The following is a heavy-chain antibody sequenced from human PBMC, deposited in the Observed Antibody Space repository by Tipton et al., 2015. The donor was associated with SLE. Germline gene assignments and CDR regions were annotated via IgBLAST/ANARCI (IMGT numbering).Heavy chain of an antibody. J-gene: IGHJ6*03. Sequence: TLSLTCTVSGDSISSYYWNWIRQSPGKGLEWIGYVYYSGGTNYNPSLKSRVTISVDPSKNQFSLKLNSVTAADAAVYYCARVATIFGVRTPFMDVWGKGSTVTVSS. V-gene: IGHV4-59*01. CDR3: ARVATIFGVRTPFMDV. CDR1: GDSISSYY. CDR2: VYYSGGT. D-gene: IGHD3-3*01.